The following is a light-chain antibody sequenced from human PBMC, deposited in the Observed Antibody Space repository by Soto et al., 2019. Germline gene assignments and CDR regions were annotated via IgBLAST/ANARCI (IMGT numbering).Light chain of an antibody. Sequence: DSQVTQSPSSLSASVGGRVTITCQASQDISKCLNWYQQKAGEAPKLLIYDASNLQSGVPSRFSGSGSGTDFTLTISSLQPEDFATYFCQQSYSTPTFGQGTRLEIK. CDR2: DAS. CDR1: QDISKC. V-gene: IGKV1-39*01. CDR3: QQSYSTPT. J-gene: IGKJ5*01.